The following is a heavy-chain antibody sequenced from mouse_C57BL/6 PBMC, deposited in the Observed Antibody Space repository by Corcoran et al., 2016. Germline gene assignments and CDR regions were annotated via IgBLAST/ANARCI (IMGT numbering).Heavy chain of an antibody. J-gene: IGHJ4*01. CDR3: ARRLYYDYEGAMDY. D-gene: IGHD2-4*01. CDR2: INPNNGGT. CDR1: GYTFTDYY. V-gene: IGHV1-26*01. Sequence: EVQLQQSGPELVKPGASVKISCKASGYTFTDYYMNWVKQSHGKSLEWIGDINPNNGGTSYNQKFKGKATLTVDKSSSTAYMELRSLTSEDSAVYYCARRLYYDYEGAMDYWGQGTSVTVSS.